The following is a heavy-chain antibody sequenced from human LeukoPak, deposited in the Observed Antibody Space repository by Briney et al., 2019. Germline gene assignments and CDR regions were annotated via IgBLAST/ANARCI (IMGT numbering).Heavy chain of an antibody. V-gene: IGHV3-15*01. CDR3: TTLYDIVTGYYRVDV. CDR1: GFTFSNAW. D-gene: IGHD3-9*01. J-gene: IGHJ6*04. Sequence: PGGSRRLSCAASGFTFSNAWMNWVRQAPGKGLEWVGRIKSKTGGGTIGYSAPVKGRFTIARDDSKNTMYLQMNSLKTEDTAVYYCTTLYDIVTGYYRVDVWGKGTTVTVSS. CDR2: IKSKTGGGTI.